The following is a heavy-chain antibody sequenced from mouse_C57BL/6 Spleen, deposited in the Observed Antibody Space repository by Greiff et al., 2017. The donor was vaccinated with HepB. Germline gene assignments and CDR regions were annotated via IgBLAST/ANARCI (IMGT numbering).Heavy chain of an antibody. J-gene: IGHJ3*01. CDR3: AREGGLRRFAY. CDR2: ISDGGSYT. CDR1: GFTFSSYA. Sequence: EVKLVESGGGLVKPGGSLKLSCAASGFTFSSYAMSWVRQTPEKRLEWVATISDGGSYTYYPDNVKGRFTISRDNAKNNLYLQMSHLKSEDTAVYYCAREGGLRRFAYWGQGTLVTVSA. D-gene: IGHD1-3*01. V-gene: IGHV5-4*01.